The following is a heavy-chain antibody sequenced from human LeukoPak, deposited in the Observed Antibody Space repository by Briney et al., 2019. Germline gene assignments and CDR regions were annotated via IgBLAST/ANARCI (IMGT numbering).Heavy chain of an antibody. V-gene: IGHV3-7*03. CDR3: ARDGYCSGSTCYRFFDY. J-gene: IGHJ4*02. D-gene: IGHD2-2*02. CDR1: GFTFSSYG. CDR2: IKQDGSEK. Sequence: GGSLRLSCAASGFTFSSYGMHWVRQAPGKGLEWVANIKQDGSEKYYVDSVKGRFTISRDNAKNSLYLQMNSLRAEDTAVYYCARDGYCSGSTCYRFFDYWGQGTLVTVSS.